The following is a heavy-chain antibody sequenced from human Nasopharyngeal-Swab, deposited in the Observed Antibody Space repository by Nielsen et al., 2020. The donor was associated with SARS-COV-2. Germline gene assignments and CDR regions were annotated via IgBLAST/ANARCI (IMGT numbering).Heavy chain of an antibody. CDR3: ARRAGYCSGGSDCYYFDP. CDR1: GFTFSDRY. D-gene: IGHD2-15*01. Sequence: GESLNISCAASGFTFSDRYMIWIRQAPGKGLEWISYISSSGSSINYADSVKGRFTISRDNARNSLYLQMNSLRAEDTAVYYCARRAGYCSGGSDCYYFDPWGQGTLVTVSP. CDR2: ISSSGSSI. V-gene: IGHV3-11*01. J-gene: IGHJ4*02.